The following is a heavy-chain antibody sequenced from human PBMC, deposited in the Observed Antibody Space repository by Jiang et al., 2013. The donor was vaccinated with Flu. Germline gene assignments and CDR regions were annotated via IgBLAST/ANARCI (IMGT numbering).Heavy chain of an antibody. CDR3: ASARITMIVVVWRIYYYYGMDV. D-gene: IGHD3-22*01. V-gene: IGHV1-69*01. Sequence: KASGYTFTGYYMHWVRQAPGQGLEWMGGIIPIFGTANYAQKFQGRVTITADESTSTAYMELSSLRSEDTAVYYCASARITMIVVVWRIYYYYGMDVWGQGTTVTVSS. CDR2: IIPIFGTA. CDR1: GYTFTGYY. J-gene: IGHJ6*02.